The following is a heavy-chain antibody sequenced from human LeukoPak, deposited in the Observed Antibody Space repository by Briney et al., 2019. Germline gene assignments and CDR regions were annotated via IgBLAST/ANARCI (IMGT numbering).Heavy chain of an antibody. V-gene: IGHV4-34*01. CDR1: GGSFSGYY. CDR2: INHSGST. D-gene: IGHD5-24*01. CDR3: ARDDGYRAIDY. J-gene: IGHJ4*02. Sequence: SETLSLTCAVYGGSFSGYYWSWIRQPPGKGLEWIGEINHSGSTNYNPSLKSRVTISVDTSKNQFSLKLSSVTAADTAVYYCARDDGYRAIDYWGQGTLVTVSS.